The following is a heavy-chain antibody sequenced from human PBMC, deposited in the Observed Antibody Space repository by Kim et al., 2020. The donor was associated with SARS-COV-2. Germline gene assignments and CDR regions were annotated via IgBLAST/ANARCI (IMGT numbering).Heavy chain of an antibody. V-gene: IGHV3-9*01. CDR1: GFTFDDYA. Sequence: GGSLRLSCAASGFTFDDYAMHWVRQAPGKGLEWVSGISWNSGSIGYVDSVKGRFTISRDNAKNSLYLQMNSLRAEDTALYYCAKATKDTAMAYDYWGQGT. D-gene: IGHD5-18*01. J-gene: IGHJ4*02. CDR3: AKATKDTAMAYDY. CDR2: ISWNSGSI.